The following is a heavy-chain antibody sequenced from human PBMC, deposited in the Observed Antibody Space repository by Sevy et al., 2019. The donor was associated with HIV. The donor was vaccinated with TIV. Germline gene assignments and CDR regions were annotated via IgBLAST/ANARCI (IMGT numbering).Heavy chain of an antibody. CDR2: IKQDGSEK. CDR3: ARGVGY. CDR1: GFTFSSDW. J-gene: IGHJ4*02. Sequence: GGSLRLSCAASGFTFSSDWMSWVRQAPGKGLEWVANIKQDGSEKYYVYSVKGRFTISRENAKNSLYLQMNSLRAEDTDVYYCARGVGYWGQGTLVTVSS. V-gene: IGHV3-7*01.